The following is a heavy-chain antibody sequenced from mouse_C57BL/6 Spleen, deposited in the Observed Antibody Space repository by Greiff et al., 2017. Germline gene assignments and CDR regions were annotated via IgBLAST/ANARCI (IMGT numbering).Heavy chain of an antibody. V-gene: IGHV5-6*01. CDR2: ISSGGSYT. CDR1: GFTFSSYG. D-gene: IGHD1-1*01. CDR3: AKFPSSNTVVEGYYFDY. J-gene: IGHJ2*01. Sequence: EVKLVESGGDLVKPGGSLKLSCAASGFTFSSYGMSWVRQTPDKRLEWVATISSGGSYTYYPDSVKGRFTISRDNAKNTLYLQMSSLKSEDTAMYYCAKFPSSNTVVEGYYFDYWGQGTTLTVSS.